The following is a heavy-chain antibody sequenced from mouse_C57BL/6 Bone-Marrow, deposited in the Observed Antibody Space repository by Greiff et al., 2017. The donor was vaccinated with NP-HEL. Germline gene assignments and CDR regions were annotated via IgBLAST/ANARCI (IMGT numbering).Heavy chain of an antibody. V-gene: IGHV5-4*01. J-gene: IGHJ2*01. CDR1: GFTFSSYA. Sequence: EVQLVESGGGLVKPGGSLKLSCAASGFTFSSYAMSWVRQTPEKRLEWVATISDGGSYTYYPDNVQGRFTISRDNAKNNLYLQMSHLKSEDTAMYYCARDLYYYGSSYYFDYWGQGTTLTVS. CDR3: ARDLYYYGSSYYFDY. CDR2: ISDGGSYT. D-gene: IGHD1-1*01.